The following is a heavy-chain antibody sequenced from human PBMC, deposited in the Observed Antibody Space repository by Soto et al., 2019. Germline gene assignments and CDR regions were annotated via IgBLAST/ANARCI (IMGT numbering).Heavy chain of an antibody. D-gene: IGHD2-21*02. J-gene: IGHJ4*02. CDR2: ISKSGGTT. Sequence: GGSLRLSCAASGFTFSAYEMHWVRQAPGQGLEWVSYISKSGGTTYYADSVKGRFTISRDDAKNSVYLQMSSLRPEDMAVYKCVREGHYYFDYWGQGALVTVS. CDR1: GFTFSAYE. V-gene: IGHV3-48*03. CDR3: VREGHYYFDY.